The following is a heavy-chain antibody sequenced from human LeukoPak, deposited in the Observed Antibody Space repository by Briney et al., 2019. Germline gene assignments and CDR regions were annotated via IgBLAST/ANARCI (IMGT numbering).Heavy chain of an antibody. V-gene: IGHV1-69*13. CDR2: IIPIFDTT. D-gene: IGHD2-15*01. Sequence: ASVKVSCKASGGTFSSYAISWVRQAPGQGLEWMGGIIPIFDTTNYAQRFQGRVTITADDSTSTAYMELSSLRSEDTAVYYCARRDAALPNPVDVWGQGTTVTVSS. CDR3: ARRDAALPNPVDV. J-gene: IGHJ6*02. CDR1: GGTFSSYA.